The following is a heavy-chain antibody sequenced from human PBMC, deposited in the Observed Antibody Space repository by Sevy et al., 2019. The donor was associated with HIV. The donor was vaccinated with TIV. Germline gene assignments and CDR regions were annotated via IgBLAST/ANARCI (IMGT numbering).Heavy chain of an antibody. D-gene: IGHD2-2*01. CDR3: ARAPPVVVVPGAPSWLDP. CDR2: INHSGST. CDR1: GGSFSGYY. J-gene: IGHJ5*02. V-gene: IGHV4-34*01. Sequence: SETLSLTCAVYGGSFSGYYWNWIRQSPGKGLEWIGEINHSGSTHYNPSLKSRVTISVDTSKNQFSLRLNSVTAADTAVYYWARAPPVVVVPGAPSWLDPWGQGTLVTVSS.